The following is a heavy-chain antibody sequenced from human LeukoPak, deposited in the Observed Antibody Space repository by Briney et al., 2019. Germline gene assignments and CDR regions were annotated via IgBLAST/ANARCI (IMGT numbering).Heavy chain of an antibody. Sequence: GGSLRLSCAVSGLTFNNYAMSWVRQAPGKGLEWVSGISGRGASKYYADSVKGRFTISRDNSKNTLYLQMNSLRAEDTAVYYCAKDLSVVAATKGPDYWGQGTLVTVSS. CDR3: AKDLSVVAATKGPDY. D-gene: IGHD2-15*01. J-gene: IGHJ4*02. V-gene: IGHV3-23*01. CDR2: ISGRGASK. CDR1: GLTFNNYA.